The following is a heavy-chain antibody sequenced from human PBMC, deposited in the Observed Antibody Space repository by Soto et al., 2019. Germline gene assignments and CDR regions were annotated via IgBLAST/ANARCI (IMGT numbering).Heavy chain of an antibody. D-gene: IGHD2-15*01. CDR3: ARDQTPDAVDI. CDR1: GGSISSGGYY. CDR2: IYYSGST. J-gene: IGHJ3*02. V-gene: IGHV4-31*03. Sequence: PSETLSLTCTVSGGSISSGGYYWSWIRQHPGKGLEWIGYIYYSGSTYYNPSLKSRVTISVDTAKNQFSLKLSSVTAADTAVYYCARDQTPDAVDIWGQWTMETVSS.